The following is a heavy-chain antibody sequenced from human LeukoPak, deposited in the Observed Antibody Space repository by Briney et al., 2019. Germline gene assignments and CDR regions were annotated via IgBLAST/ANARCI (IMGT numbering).Heavy chain of an antibody. CDR3: ARPTIAAAGNFEY. CDR1: GGSFSGYY. V-gene: IGHV4-34*01. J-gene: IGHJ4*02. CDR2: INHSGST. Sequence: SETLSLTCAVYGGSFSGYYWSWIRQPPGKGLEWIGEINHSGSTNYNPSLKSRVTISVDTSKNQFSLKLSSVTAADTAVYYCARPTIAAAGNFEYWGQGTLVTVSS. D-gene: IGHD6-13*01.